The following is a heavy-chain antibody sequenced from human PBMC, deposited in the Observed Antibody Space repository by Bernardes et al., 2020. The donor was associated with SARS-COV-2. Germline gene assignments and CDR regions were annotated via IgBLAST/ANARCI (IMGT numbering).Heavy chain of an antibody. CDR1: GFTFRSYG. CDR3: ARGEYYDSSGYYYEAAFDI. CDR2: IWYDGSNK. V-gene: IGHV3-33*01. Sequence: GGSLRLSCAASGFTFRSYGMHWVRQAPGKGLEWVAVIWYDGSNKYYADSVKGRFTISRDTSKNTLYLQMNSLRAEDTAVYFCARGEYYDSSGYYYEAAFDIWGQGTMVTVSS. D-gene: IGHD3-22*01. J-gene: IGHJ3*02.